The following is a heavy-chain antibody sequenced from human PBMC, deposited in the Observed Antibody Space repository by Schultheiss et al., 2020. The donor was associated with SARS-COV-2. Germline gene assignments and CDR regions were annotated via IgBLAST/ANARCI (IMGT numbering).Heavy chain of an antibody. D-gene: IGHD5-18*01. CDR2: IYYSGNT. CDR1: GGSVSSGSDH. V-gene: IGHV4-61*01. J-gene: IGHJ5*02. Sequence: SETLSLTCTVSGGSVSSGSDHWSWIRQPPGKGLEWIGYIYYSGNTKYNPSLKSRVTISVDTSKNQFSLKLSSVTAADTAVYYCARYTAMAINWFDPWGQGTLVTVSS. CDR3: ARYTAMAINWFDP.